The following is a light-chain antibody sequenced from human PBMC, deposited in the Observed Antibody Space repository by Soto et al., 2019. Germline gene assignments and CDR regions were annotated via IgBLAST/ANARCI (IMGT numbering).Light chain of an antibody. J-gene: IGKJ4*01. CDR3: QQTFSHLLS. V-gene: IGKV1-39*01. Sequence: IQLTQSPSSLPASVGDRVTIVCRASESISDYLNWYQLKSGEAPKVLIYSASTLRGGVPSRFSGTGSGTEFTLTISSLQPEDVATYCCQQTFSHLLSFGGGTTVEIK. CDR2: SAS. CDR1: ESISDY.